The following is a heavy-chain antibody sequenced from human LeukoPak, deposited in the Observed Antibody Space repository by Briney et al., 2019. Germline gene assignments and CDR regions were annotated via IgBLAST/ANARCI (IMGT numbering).Heavy chain of an antibody. D-gene: IGHD3-16*01. CDR3: ASGRQLGY. CDR1: GFTFSSYG. V-gene: IGHV3-30*03. J-gene: IGHJ4*02. CDR2: ISYGGSNK. Sequence: PGRSLRLSRAASGFTFSSYGMHWVRQAPGKGLEWVAVISYGGSNKYYADSVKGRFTISRDNSKNTLYLQMNSLRAEDTALYYCASGRQLGYWGRGTLVTVSS.